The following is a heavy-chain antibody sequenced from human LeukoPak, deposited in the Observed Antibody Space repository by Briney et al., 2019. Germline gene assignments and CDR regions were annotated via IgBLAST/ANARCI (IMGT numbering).Heavy chain of an antibody. Sequence: PGGSLRLSCSASGFTFDDYAMHWVRQAPGKGLEWVSGISWNSGNIFYGDSVKGRFTISRDNAKNSLYLQMNSLRTEDTALYYCVKGAALTRVDYWGQGTLVTVSS. J-gene: IGHJ4*02. CDR2: ISWNSGNI. V-gene: IGHV3-9*01. CDR1: GFTFDDYA. D-gene: IGHD6-25*01. CDR3: VKGAALTRVDY.